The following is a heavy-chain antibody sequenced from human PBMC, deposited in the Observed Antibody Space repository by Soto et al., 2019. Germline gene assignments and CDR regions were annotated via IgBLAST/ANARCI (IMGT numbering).Heavy chain of an antibody. CDR2: IYWDDDK. V-gene: IGHV2-5*02. CDR3: ILSRCGRDCLQSYASYYYYGMDV. J-gene: IGHJ6*02. D-gene: IGHD2-21*02. CDR1: AFSLSTGGVG. Sequence: QITLKESGPTLVKPTQTLTLTCTFSAFSLSTGGVGVGWIRQPPGKALEWLALIYWDDDKRYSPSLRSRLTITNDTSTNPVXPXITXMDTLDTATYYCILSRCGRDCLQSYASYYYYGMDVWGQGTTVTVSS.